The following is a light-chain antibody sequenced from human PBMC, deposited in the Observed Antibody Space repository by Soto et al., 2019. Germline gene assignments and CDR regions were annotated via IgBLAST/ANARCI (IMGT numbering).Light chain of an antibody. CDR1: QGISSY. Sequence: QFTHSPSAVSASVVDRVTITCRASQGISSYLGWYQQKPGKAPKLLIYGASTLQSGVPSRFSGSGSGTDFTLTISSLQPEDFATYYCQQLNKYPSTFGGGTKVDIK. CDR3: QQLNKYPST. J-gene: IGKJ4*01. CDR2: GAS. V-gene: IGKV1-9*01.